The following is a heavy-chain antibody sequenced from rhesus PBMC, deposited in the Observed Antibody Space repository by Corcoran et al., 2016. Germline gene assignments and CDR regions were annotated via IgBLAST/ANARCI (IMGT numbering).Heavy chain of an antibody. J-gene: IGHJ5-2*02. V-gene: IGHV4-173*01. CDR2: ISGSVGST. Sequence: QLQLQESGPGLVKPSETLSLTCAVSGGSISSNWWSWIRQPPGKGLEWIGRISGSVGSTSYNPSRKSRVTMSTDTSKNQFSLKLSSVTAADTAVYYCAKTVTTSSVDVWGRGVLVTVSS. D-gene: IGHD4-23*01. CDR3: AKTVTTSSVDV. CDR1: GGSISSNW.